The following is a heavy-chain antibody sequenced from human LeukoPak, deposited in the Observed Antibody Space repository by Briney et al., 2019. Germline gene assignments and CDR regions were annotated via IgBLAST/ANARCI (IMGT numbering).Heavy chain of an antibody. D-gene: IGHD5-24*01. CDR2: SNPSGGSK. CDR1: GYTFTTYY. Sequence: ASVKVSFKASGYTFTTYYMHLVRQAPGQRLEWMGISNPSGGSKNYAQNFQGRVTLTRDKSTSTVYMELSSLRSADTAIYYCARIRDGYNAAYDIWGQGTVVTVPS. CDR3: ARIRDGYNAAYDI. V-gene: IGHV1-46*01. J-gene: IGHJ3*02.